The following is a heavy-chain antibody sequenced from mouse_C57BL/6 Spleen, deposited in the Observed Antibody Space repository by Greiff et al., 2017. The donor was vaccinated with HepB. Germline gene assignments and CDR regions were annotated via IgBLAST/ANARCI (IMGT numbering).Heavy chain of an antibody. V-gene: IGHV1-64*01. Sequence: QVQLKQPGAELVKPGASVKLSCKASGYTFTSYWMHWVKQRPGQGLEWIGMIHPNSGSTNYNEKFKSKATLTVDKSSSTAYMQLSSLTSEDSAVYYCARLGGYGYDGFAYWGQGTLVTVSA. D-gene: IGHD2-2*01. CDR2: IHPNSGST. J-gene: IGHJ3*01. CDR3: ARLGGYGYDGFAY. CDR1: GYTFTSYW.